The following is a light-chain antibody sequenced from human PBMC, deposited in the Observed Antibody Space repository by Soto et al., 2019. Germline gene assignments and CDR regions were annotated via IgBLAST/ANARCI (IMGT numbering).Light chain of an antibody. CDR2: GTS. CDR3: QQYDSSPRT. CDR1: QSVSSYS. J-gene: IGKJ1*01. Sequence: ENVLTQSPGTLSLSPGERATLSCRASQSVSSYSLAWYQQKPGQAPRLVMYGTSNRATGIPDRFSGSGSGTDFTHTISRLEPEDFAGYYCQQYDSSPRTFGQGTKVDIK. V-gene: IGKV3-20*01.